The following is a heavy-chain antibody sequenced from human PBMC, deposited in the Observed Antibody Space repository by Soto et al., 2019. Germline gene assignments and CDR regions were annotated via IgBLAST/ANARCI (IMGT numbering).Heavy chain of an antibody. J-gene: IGHJ5*02. CDR3: ARMESAGTLNWFDP. CDR2: MNPGSGKT. D-gene: IGHD6-13*01. Sequence: EASVKVSCKASGYTFINFDISWVRQAAGQGLEWLGRMNPGSGKTGYASKFQGRVAMTRDASTGTSHLELSSLTSDDTAVYYCARMESAGTLNWFDPWGQGTLVTVSS. CDR1: GYTFINFD. V-gene: IGHV1-8*02.